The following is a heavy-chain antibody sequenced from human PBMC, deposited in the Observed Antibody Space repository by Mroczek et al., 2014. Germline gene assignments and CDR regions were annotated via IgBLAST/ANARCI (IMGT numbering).Heavy chain of an antibody. D-gene: IGHD3-9*01. CDR2: IYYSGST. J-gene: IGHJ3*02. Sequence: QVQLQHGGPGTGEAFRRPLSLTCTVSGGSISSYYWSWIRQPPGKGLEWIGYIYYSGSTNYNPSLKSRVTISVDTSKNQFSLKLSSVTAADTAVYYCAREGHYGPVVGSRDTPNYDILTGPTNNDAFDIWGQGTMVTVSS. CDR3: AREGHYGPVVGSRDTPNYDILTGPTNNDAFDI. CDR1: GGSISSYY. V-gene: IGHV4-59*01.